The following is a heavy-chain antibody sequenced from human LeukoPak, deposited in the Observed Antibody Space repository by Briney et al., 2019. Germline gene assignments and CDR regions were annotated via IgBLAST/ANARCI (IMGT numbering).Heavy chain of an antibody. CDR2: IYYSGST. CDR3: ASTNYYDTSGYYFPA. D-gene: IGHD3-22*01. CDR1: GGSISSYY. J-gene: IGHJ5*02. V-gene: IGHV4-59*01. Sequence: SETLSLTCSVSGGSISSYYWSWIRQPPGKGLEWIGYIYYSGSTNYNPSLKSRVTISVDTSKNQFSLKLSSVTAADTAVYYCASTNYYDTSGYYFPAWGQGTLVTVSS.